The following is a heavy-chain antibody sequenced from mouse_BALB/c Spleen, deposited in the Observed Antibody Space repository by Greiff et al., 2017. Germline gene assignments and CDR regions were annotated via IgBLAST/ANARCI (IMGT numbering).Heavy chain of an antibody. V-gene: IGHV14-3*02. CDR2: IDPANGNT. J-gene: IGHJ4*01. CDR3: ARGNGWGNAMDY. D-gene: IGHD1-2*01. Sequence: EVKLQESGAELVKPGASVKLSCTASGFNIKDTYMHWVKQRPEQGLEWIGRIDPANGNTKYDPKFQGKATITADTSSNTAYLQLSSLTSEDTAVYYCARGNGWGNAMDYWGQGTSVTVSS. CDR1: GFNIKDTY.